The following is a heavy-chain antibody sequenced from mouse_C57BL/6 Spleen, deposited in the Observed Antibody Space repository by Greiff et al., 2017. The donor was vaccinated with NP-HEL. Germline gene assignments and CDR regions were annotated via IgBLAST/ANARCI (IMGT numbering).Heavy chain of an antibody. J-gene: IGHJ2*01. Sequence: QVQLQQPGAELVKPGASVKMSCKASGYTFTSYWITWVKQRPGQGLEWIGDIYPGSGSTNYNEKFKSKATLTVDTSSSTAYMQLSSLTSEDSAVYYCARDHGSSHYCDYWGQGTTLTVSS. CDR1: GYTFTSYW. CDR3: ARDHGSSHYCDY. CDR2: IYPGSGST. V-gene: IGHV1-55*01. D-gene: IGHD1-1*01.